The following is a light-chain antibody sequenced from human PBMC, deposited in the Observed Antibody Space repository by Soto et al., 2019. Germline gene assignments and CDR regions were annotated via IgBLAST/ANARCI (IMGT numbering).Light chain of an antibody. CDR2: VAS. CDR3: LQCGASWT. CDR1: QSIRIF. V-gene: IGKV1-39*01. J-gene: IGKJ1*01. Sequence: DIQMTQSPSSLSASVGDRVTITCRASQSIRIFLNWYQFKAGKAPKLLIYVASNLQSGVPSRFSASGFGTDFTLTVSRLEPEDFAVYYCLQCGASWTFGQGTKVDIK.